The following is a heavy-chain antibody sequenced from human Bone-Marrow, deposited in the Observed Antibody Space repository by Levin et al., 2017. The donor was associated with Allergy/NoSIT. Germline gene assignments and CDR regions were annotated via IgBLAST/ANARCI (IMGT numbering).Heavy chain of an antibody. D-gene: IGHD4-17*01. CDR1: GFTFDDYA. V-gene: IGHV3-9*01. J-gene: IGHJ4*02. Sequence: QAGGSLRLSCAASGFTFDDYAMHWVRQAPGKGLEWVSGISWNSGSIGYADSVKGRFTISRDNAKNSLYLQMNSLRAEDTALYYCAKDIFRGVVYGDPWRGGLLDYWGQGTLVTVSS. CDR3: AKDIFRGVVYGDPWRGGLLDY. CDR2: ISWNSGSI.